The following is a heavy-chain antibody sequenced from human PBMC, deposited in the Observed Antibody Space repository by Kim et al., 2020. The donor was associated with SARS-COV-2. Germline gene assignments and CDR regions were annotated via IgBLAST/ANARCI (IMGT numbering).Heavy chain of an antibody. Sequence: ASVKVSCKASGYTFTGYYMHWVRQAPGQGLEWMGWINPNSGGTNYAQKFQGRVTMTRDTSISTAYMELSRLRSDDTAVYYCARDSKIRWADWNPNWFDPWGQGTLVTVSS. CDR2: INPNSGGT. CDR1: GYTFTGYY. CDR3: ARDSKIRWADWNPNWFDP. D-gene: IGHD1-1*01. J-gene: IGHJ5*02. V-gene: IGHV1-2*02.